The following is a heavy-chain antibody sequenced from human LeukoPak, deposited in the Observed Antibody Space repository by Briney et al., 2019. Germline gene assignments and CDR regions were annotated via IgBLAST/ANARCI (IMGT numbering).Heavy chain of an antibody. V-gene: IGHV3-9*01. Sequence: SLRLSCAASGFIFSNYAMHWVRQAPGKGLEWVSGISWNSGSIGYADSVKGRFTISRDNAKNSLYLQMNSLRAEDTALYYCAKDTGGYDLGYFDYWGQGTLVTVSS. CDR2: ISWNSGSI. D-gene: IGHD5-12*01. J-gene: IGHJ4*02. CDR3: AKDTGGYDLGYFDY. CDR1: GFIFSNYA.